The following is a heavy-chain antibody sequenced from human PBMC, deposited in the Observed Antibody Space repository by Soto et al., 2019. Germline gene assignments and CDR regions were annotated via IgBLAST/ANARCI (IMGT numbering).Heavy chain of an antibody. V-gene: IGHV3-74*01. D-gene: IGHD3-3*02. CDR2: IKFASSSI. CDR1: GFTISDYW. Sequence: EVQLVESGGGLVQPGGSLRLSCAASGFTISDYWMHWVRQAPGKGLVWVSRIKFASSSISYADSVKGRFTISRDNAWNTLYLQMTSLRAEDTAVYYCARGIKNFYGVDVWGQGTTVTVTS. J-gene: IGHJ6*02. CDR3: ARGIKNFYGVDV.